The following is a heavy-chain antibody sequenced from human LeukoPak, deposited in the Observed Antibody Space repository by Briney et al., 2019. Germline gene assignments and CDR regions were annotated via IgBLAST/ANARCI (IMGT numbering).Heavy chain of an antibody. CDR1: GFTLGSHG. V-gene: IGHV3-30*02. CDR2: IHSDGNNK. Sequence: GGSLRLSCAASGFTLGSHGMHWVRQAPGKGLEWVAFIHSDGNNKYYADAVKGRFTISRDRSKNTLYLQMNSLRPEDTAVYYCARSLSAREYLDHWGQGTLVTVSS. D-gene: IGHD6-6*01. CDR3: ARSLSAREYLDH. J-gene: IGHJ1*01.